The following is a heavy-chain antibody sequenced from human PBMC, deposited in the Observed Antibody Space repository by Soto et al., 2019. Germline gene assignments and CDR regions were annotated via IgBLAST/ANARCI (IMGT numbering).Heavy chain of an antibody. D-gene: IGHD4-17*01. CDR3: ARCIHHRKNTVTSFDY. J-gene: IGHJ4*02. V-gene: IGHV1-69*06. CDR1: GGTFSSYA. Sequence: ASVKVSCKASGGTFSSYAISWVRQAPGQGLEWMGGIIPIFGTANYAQKFQGRVTITADKSTSTAYMELSSLRSEDTAVYYCARCIHHRKNTVTSFDYWGQGTPVTFSS. CDR2: IIPIFGTA.